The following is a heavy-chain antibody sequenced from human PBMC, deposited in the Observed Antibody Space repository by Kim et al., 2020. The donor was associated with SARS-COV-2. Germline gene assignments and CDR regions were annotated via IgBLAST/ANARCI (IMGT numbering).Heavy chain of an antibody. V-gene: IGHV4-31*03. D-gene: IGHD1-1*01. CDR3: ARDSSDNRNSGGWYAFDI. CDR2: IYYSGST. CDR1: GGSISSGGYY. J-gene: IGHJ3*02. Sequence: SETLSLTCTVSGGSISSGGYYWSWIRQHPGKGLEWIGYIYYSGSTYYNPSLKSRVTISVDTSKNQFSLKLSSVTAADTAVYYCARDSSDNRNSGGWYAFDIWGQGTMVTVSS.